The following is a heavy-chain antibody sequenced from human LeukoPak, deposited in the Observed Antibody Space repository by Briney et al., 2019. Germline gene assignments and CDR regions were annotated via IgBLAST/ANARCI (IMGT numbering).Heavy chain of an antibody. Sequence: PSETLSLTCTVSGGSISSYYWSWIRRPPGKGLEWIGYIYYSGSTNYNPSLKSRVTISVDTSKNQFSLKLSSVTAADTAVYYCARAARDGYNPMGAFDIWGQGTMVTVSS. CDR3: ARAARDGYNPMGAFDI. CDR1: GGSISSYY. J-gene: IGHJ3*02. D-gene: IGHD5-24*01. CDR2: IYYSGST. V-gene: IGHV4-59*01.